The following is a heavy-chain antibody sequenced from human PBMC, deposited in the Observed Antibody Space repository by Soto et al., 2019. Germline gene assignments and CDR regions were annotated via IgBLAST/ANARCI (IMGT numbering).Heavy chain of an antibody. V-gene: IGHV3-21*01. CDR2: ISSSSSYI. CDR1: GFTFSSYS. D-gene: IGHD3-3*01. J-gene: IGHJ4*02. CDR3: ARDFTSFGVGTPAPFDY. Sequence: GGSLRLSCAASGFTFSSYSMNWVRQAPGKGLEWVSSISSSSSYIYYADSVKGRFTISRDNAKNSLYLQMSSLRAEDTAVYYCARDFTSFGVGTPAPFDYWGQGTLVTVSS.